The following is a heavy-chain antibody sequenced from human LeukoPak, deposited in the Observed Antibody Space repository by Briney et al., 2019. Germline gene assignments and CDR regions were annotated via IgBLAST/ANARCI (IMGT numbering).Heavy chain of an antibody. CDR3: ARDRGVHWDDFWSGYAAFDY. CDR1: GHTYTSYY. J-gene: IGHJ4*02. V-gene: IGHV1-46*01. Sequence: ASVTVSCNASGHTYTSYYMHWVRHPPGQGLEWMGIHNPSGGSTSYAQKFQGRVTKTRDMSTSTVYMELSSLRAEDTAMYYCARDRGVHWDDFWSGYAAFDYWGQGTLVTVSS. CDR2: HNPSGGST. D-gene: IGHD3-3*01.